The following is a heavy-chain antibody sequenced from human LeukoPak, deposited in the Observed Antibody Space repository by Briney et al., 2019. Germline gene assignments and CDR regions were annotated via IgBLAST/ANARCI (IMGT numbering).Heavy chain of an antibody. J-gene: IGHJ4*02. CDR2: MNPNSGNT. D-gene: IGHD3-3*01. Sequence: ASVKVSCKASGYTFTSYDINWVRQATGQGLEWMGCMNPNSGNTGYAQKFQGRVTMTRNTSISTAYMELSSLRSEDTAVYYCAGRRGEWLPVNDYWGQGTLVTVSS. CDR3: AGRRGEWLPVNDY. CDR1: GYTFTSYD. V-gene: IGHV1-8*01.